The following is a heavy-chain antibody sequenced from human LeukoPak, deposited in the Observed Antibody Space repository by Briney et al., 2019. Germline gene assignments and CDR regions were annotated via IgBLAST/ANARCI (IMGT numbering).Heavy chain of an antibody. CDR2: IYTSGST. CDR3: ARDGGNFDVDY. CDR1: GGSISSGSYY. D-gene: IGHD3-9*01. J-gene: IGHJ4*02. Sequence: SETLSLTCTVSGGSISSGSYYWSWIRQPAGKGLEWIGRIYTSGSTNYNPSLKSRVTISVDTSKNQFSLKLSSVAAADTAVYYCARDGGNFDVDYWGQGTLITVSS. V-gene: IGHV4-61*02.